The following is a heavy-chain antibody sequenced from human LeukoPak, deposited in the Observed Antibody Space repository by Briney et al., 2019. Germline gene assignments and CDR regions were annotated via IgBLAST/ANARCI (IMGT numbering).Heavy chain of an antibody. V-gene: IGHV1-46*01. D-gene: IGHD3-22*01. CDR1: GYXFTSYY. CDR3: AREGYYYDSSSYFGYYYYGMDV. Sequence: ASVKVSCKASGYXFTSYYIHWVRQAPGQGREWLGRINPSGGSTSYAQKFQGRVTMTRDTSTSTVYMELSSLRSEDTAVYYCAREGYYYDSSSYFGYYYYGMDVWGQGTTVTVSS. CDR2: INPSGGST. J-gene: IGHJ6*02.